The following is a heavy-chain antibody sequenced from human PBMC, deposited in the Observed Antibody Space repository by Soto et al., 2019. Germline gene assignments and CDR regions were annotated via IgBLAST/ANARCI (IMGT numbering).Heavy chain of an antibody. CDR2: VSKDGSSK. J-gene: IGHJ4*02. CDR1: GFTFSNYG. CDR3: AKILMSNPTFIIGFHY. D-gene: IGHD3-10*01. V-gene: IGHV3-30*18. Sequence: GGSLRLSCAASGFTFSNYGIHWVRQAPGKGLEWVAGVSKDGSSKYYADSVKGRFTVSRDNSKNTLYLQMNNLRVEDTAVYYCAKILMSNPTFIIGFHYGGRETLVTVS.